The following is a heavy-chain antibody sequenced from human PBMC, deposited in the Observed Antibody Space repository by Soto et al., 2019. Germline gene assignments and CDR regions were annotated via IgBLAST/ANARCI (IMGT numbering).Heavy chain of an antibody. D-gene: IGHD6-13*01. CDR2: MNPNSGNT. Sequence: QVQLVQSGAEVKKPGASVKVSCKASGYTFTSYDINWVRQATGQGLEWMGWMNPNSGNTGYAQKFQGRVTMTRNTSISTAYMERSSLRSEDTAVYYCARGRGELVEIRANWFDPWGQGTLVTVSS. CDR3: ARGRGELVEIRANWFDP. CDR1: GYTFTSYD. J-gene: IGHJ5*02. V-gene: IGHV1-8*01.